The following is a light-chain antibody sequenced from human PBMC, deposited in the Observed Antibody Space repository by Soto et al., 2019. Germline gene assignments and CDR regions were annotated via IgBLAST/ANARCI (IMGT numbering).Light chain of an antibody. CDR2: GAS. CDR1: QSVSSSY. CDR3: QQYGSSPPIT. V-gene: IGKV3-20*01. J-gene: IGKJ5*01. Sequence: EIVLTQSPGTLSLSPGERATLSCRASQSVSSSYLAWYQQTPGQAPRLLIYGASCRATGIPDRFSGSGSGTDFTLTISRLEPEDFAVYYCQQYGSSPPITFGQGTRLEIK.